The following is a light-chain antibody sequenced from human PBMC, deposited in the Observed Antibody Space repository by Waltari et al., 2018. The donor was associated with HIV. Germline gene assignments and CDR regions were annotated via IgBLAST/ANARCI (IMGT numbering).Light chain of an antibody. V-gene: IGLV2-23*02. CDR2: EVN. Sequence: QSALTQPASVSGSPGQSITISCTGTSRDVGSYNLVSWYQQHPGKAPKVMIYEVNKRPSGVSNRFSGAKSGNTASLTISGLQAEDEAEYYCCSHAGSSIYFVFGTGTKVTVL. J-gene: IGLJ1*01. CDR1: SRDVGSYNL. CDR3: CSHAGSSIYFV.